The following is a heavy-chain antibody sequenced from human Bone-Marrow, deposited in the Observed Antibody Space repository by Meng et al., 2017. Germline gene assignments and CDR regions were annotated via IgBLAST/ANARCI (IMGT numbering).Heavy chain of an antibody. D-gene: IGHD1-26*01. J-gene: IGHJ4*02. CDR1: GYTFTSYY. CDR2: INPSGGST. CDR3: ARDCVIVVATVPFDY. V-gene: IGHV1-46*01. Sequence: ASVKVPCKASGYTFTSYYMHWVRQAPGQGLEWMGIINPSGGSTSYAQKFQGRVTMTRDTSTSTVYMELSSLRSDDTAVYYCARDCVIVVATVPFDYWGQGTLVTVSS.